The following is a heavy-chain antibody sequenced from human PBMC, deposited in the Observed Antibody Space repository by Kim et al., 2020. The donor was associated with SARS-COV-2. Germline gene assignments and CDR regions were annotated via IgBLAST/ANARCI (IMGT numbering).Heavy chain of an antibody. Sequence: SETLSLTCTVSGGSISSSSYYWGWIRQPPGKGLEWIGSIYYSGSTYYNPSLKSRVTISVDTSKNQFSLKLSSVTAADTAVYYCARDRPPALDNNWFDPWGQGTLVTVSS. J-gene: IGHJ5*02. CDR3: ARDRPPALDNNWFDP. V-gene: IGHV4-39*07. CDR1: GGSISSSSYY. CDR2: IYYSGST. D-gene: IGHD6-6*01.